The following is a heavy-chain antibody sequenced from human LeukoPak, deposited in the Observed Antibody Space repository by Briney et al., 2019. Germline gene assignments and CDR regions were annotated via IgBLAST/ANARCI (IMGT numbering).Heavy chain of an antibody. J-gene: IGHJ4*02. CDR2: ISSSSSYI. V-gene: IGHV3-21*01. CDR1: GFTFSSYI. Sequence: GGSLRLSCAASGFTFSSYIMNWVRQAPGKGLEWVTSISSSSSYIYYADSVKGRFTISRDNAKNSLYLQMNSLRAEDTAVYYCARDHIAVAGPFDYWGQGTLVTVSS. D-gene: IGHD6-19*01. CDR3: ARDHIAVAGPFDY.